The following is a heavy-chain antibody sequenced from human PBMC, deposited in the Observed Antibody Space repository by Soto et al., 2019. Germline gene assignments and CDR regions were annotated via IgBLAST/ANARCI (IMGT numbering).Heavy chain of an antibody. J-gene: IGHJ4*02. Sequence: SETLSVTCYVSLGSISSGGYAWSWMRQPPGKGLEWIGYIYHSGSTYYNPSLKSRVTISVDRSKNQFSLKLSSVTAADTAVYYCARVPERWGQGTLVTVSS. CDR1: LGSISSGGYA. V-gene: IGHV4-30-2*01. CDR2: IYHSGST. CDR3: ARVPER. D-gene: IGHD2-2*01.